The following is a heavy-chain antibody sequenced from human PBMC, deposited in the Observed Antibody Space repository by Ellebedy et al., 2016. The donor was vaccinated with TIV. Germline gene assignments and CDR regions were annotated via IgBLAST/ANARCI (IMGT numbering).Heavy chain of an antibody. D-gene: IGHD3-10*01. CDR1: EFTFSTYW. J-gene: IGHJ4*02. V-gene: IGHV3-74*01. CDR3: ARSLDYYGPRYHMDY. CDR2: INRGGNSI. Sequence: GESLKISCVTSEFTFSTYWMHWVRQAPGKGLVWVSRINRGGNSITYADSVKGRFTISRDNAKKTVYLQMDSLRAEDTAVYYCARSLDYYGPRYHMDYWGQGTLVTVSS.